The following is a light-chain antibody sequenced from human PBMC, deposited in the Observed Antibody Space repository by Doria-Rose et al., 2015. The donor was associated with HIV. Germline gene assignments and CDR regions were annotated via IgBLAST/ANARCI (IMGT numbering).Light chain of an antibody. J-gene: IGKJ1*01. CDR1: QSFSSTY. V-gene: IGKV3-20*01. Sequence: TQSPGTLSLSPGERATLSCRASQSFSSTYLAWFQQKPGQAPSLLIYDGSTRATGIPDRFSASGSGTDFTLTINRLEPEDFALYYCHQYGTSWTFGQGTKVEI. CDR3: HQYGTSWT. CDR2: DGS.